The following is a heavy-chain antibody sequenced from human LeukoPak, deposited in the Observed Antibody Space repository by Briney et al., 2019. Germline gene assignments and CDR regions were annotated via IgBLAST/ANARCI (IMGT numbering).Heavy chain of an antibody. V-gene: IGHV1-69*02. CDR1: GGTFISYT. CDR3: ARMDCSSTSCPDY. J-gene: IGHJ4*02. CDR2: IIPILGIA. D-gene: IGHD2-2*01. Sequence: SVKVSCKASGGTFISYTISWVRQAPGQGLEWMGRIIPILGIANYAQKFQGRVTITADKSTSTAYMELSSLRSEDTDVYYCARMDCSSTSCPDYWGQGTLVTVSS.